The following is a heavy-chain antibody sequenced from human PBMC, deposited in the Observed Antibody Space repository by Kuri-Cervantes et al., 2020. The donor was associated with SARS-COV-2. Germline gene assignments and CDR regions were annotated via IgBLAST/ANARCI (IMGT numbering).Heavy chain of an antibody. CDR1: GGSFSGYY. D-gene: IGHD5-18*01. CDR2: IYYSGST. V-gene: IGHV4-59*01. CDR3: ARDGRGVDTAVRYFDY. Sequence: SETLSLTCAVYGGSFSGYYWSWIRQPPGKGLEWIGYIYYSGSTNYNPSLKSRVTISVDTSKNQFSLKLSSVTAADTAVYYCARDGRGVDTAVRYFDYWGQGTLVTVSS. J-gene: IGHJ4*02.